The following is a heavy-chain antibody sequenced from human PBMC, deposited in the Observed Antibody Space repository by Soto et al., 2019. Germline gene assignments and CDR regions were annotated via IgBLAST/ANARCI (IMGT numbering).Heavy chain of an antibody. CDR2: IIPIFGTA. Sequence: WASVKVSCKASGGTFSSYAISWVRQAPGQGLEWMGGIIPIFGTANYAQKFQGRVTITADESTSTAYMELSSLRSEDTAVYYCARGGRPYCSSTSCYFGGFDYWGQGTLVTVSS. D-gene: IGHD2-2*01. V-gene: IGHV1-69*13. CDR1: GGTFSSYA. J-gene: IGHJ4*02. CDR3: ARGGRPYCSSTSCYFGGFDY.